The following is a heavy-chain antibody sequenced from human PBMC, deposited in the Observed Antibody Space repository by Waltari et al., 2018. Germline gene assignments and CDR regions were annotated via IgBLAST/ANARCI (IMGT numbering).Heavy chain of an antibody. V-gene: IGHV4-38-2*01. J-gene: IGHJ4*02. D-gene: IGHD3-10*01. Sequence: QVQLQESGPGLVKPSETLSLTCAVPGYSISSGYSWGWIRQPPGKGLEWIGSIYHSGSTYYNPSLKSRVTISVDTSKNQFSLKLSSVTAADTAVYYCASGLLWHDYWGQGTLVTVSS. CDR3: ASGLLWHDY. CDR2: IYHSGST. CDR1: GYSISSGYS.